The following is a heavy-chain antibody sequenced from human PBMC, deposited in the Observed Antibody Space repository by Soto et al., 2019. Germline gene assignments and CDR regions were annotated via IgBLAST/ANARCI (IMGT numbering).Heavy chain of an antibody. CDR3: ARQTGLGATNY. Sequence: GGSLRLSCAGSGFTCNNFWMHWVRQAPGKGLVWVARIHTDGSVTSHADSVKGRFTISRDNAKSTLYLQMNSLRAEDSARYYCARQTGLGATNYWGRGTLVTVSS. CDR2: IHTDGSVT. CDR1: GFTCNNFW. V-gene: IGHV3-74*01. D-gene: IGHD1-26*01. J-gene: IGHJ4*02.